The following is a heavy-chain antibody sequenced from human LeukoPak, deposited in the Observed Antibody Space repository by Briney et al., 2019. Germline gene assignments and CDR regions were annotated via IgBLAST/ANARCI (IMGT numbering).Heavy chain of an antibody. V-gene: IGHV3-48*03. CDR3: ARASVY. J-gene: IGHJ4*02. Sequence: GGSLRLSCVASGFTFSSYEINWVRQAPGKGLEWVAYISSSGSTIYYADSVKGRFTISRDNAKNSLYLQVNSLRVEDTAVYYCARASVYWGQGTLVTVSS. CDR2: ISSSGSTI. CDR1: GFTFSSYE.